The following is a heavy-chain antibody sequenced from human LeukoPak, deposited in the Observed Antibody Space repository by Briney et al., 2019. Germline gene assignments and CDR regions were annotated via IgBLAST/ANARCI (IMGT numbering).Heavy chain of an antibody. CDR2: THSSGNT. CDR1: GGSFSGYY. CDR3: ARAYYGSGVVNAFDI. V-gene: IGHV4-59*10. Sequence: SETLSLTCAVYGGSFSGYYWTWIRQPAGKGLEWIGRTHSSGNTNYNPSLKSRVTMSVDTSKNQFSLKLSSVTAADTAVYYCARAYYGSGVVNAFDIWGQGTMVTVSS. D-gene: IGHD3-10*01. J-gene: IGHJ3*02.